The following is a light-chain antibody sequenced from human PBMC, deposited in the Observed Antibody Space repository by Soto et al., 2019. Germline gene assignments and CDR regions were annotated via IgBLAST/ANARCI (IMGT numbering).Light chain of an antibody. CDR2: STS. V-gene: IGKV1-17*01. J-gene: IGKJ4*01. CDR1: QSISNH. CDR3: QQLNSYPLT. Sequence: DIQMTQSPSTLSASVGDTVSVIFRASQSISNHLNCYQQKPGKAPKLLIYSTSTLQSGVPSRFSGSGSGTDFTLTISSLQPEDFATYSCQQLNSYPLTFGGGTKVDIK.